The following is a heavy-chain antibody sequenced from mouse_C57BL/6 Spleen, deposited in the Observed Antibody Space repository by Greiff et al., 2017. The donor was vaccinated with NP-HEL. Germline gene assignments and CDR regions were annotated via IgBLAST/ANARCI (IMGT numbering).Heavy chain of an antibody. CDR1: GFTFSSYA. CDR2: ISDGGSYT. CDR3: ARDRITTVVATHWYFDV. D-gene: IGHD1-1*01. V-gene: IGHV5-4*01. J-gene: IGHJ1*03. Sequence: EVKLVESGGGLVKPGGSLKLSCAASGFTFSSYAMSWVRQTPEKRLEWVATISDGGSYTYYPDNVKGRFTISRDNAKNNLYLQMSHLKSEDTAMYYCARDRITTVVATHWYFDVWGTGTTVTVSS.